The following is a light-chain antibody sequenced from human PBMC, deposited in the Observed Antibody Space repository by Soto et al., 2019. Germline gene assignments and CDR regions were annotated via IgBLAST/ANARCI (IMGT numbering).Light chain of an antibody. CDR1: SSDVGGYNY. CDR3: SSSTSSSTRLYV. V-gene: IGLV2-14*01. CDR2: DVS. J-gene: IGLJ1*01. Sequence: QSALTQPASVSGSPGQSITISCTGTSSDVGGYNYVSWYQQHPGKAPKLMIYDVSNRPSGVSNRFSGSKSGNTASLTISGLQAEDEADYYCSSSTSSSTRLYVFGTGTKVTVL.